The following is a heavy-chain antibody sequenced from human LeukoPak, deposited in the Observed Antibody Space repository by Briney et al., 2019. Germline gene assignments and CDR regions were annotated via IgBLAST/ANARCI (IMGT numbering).Heavy chain of an antibody. D-gene: IGHD4-17*01. CDR1: GGSISSGDYY. CDR2: IYYSGST. V-gene: IGHV4-30-4*01. CDR3: ARAADYGDYVFFDY. Sequence: SETLFLTCTVSGGSISSGDYYWSWIRQPPGKGLEWIGYIYYSGSTYYNPSLKSRVTISVDTSKNQFSLKLSSVTAADTAVYYCARAADYGDYVFFDYWGQGTLVTVSS. J-gene: IGHJ4*02.